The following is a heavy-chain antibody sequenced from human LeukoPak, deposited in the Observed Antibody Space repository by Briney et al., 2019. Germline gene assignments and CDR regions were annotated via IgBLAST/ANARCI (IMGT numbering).Heavy chain of an antibody. CDR3: ARDIGRFGDLV. CDR2: IYYSGST. V-gene: IGHV4-30-4*01. Sequence: PSQTLSLTCTVSGGSISSGDYYWSWIRQPPGKGLGWIGYIYYSGSTYYNSSLKSRVSISIDTSKNQFSLKLSSVIAADTAVYYCARDIGRFGDLVWGQGTLVTVSS. J-gene: IGHJ4*02. D-gene: IGHD3-10*01. CDR1: GGSISSGDYY.